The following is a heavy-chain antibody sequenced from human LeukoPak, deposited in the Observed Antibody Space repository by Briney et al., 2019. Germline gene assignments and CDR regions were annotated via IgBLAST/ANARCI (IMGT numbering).Heavy chain of an antibody. Sequence: ASETLSLTCTVSGGSISSHFWSWIRQSPGKRLEWIGNIYNSGTTNYNPSLNSRVTISVDTSRNHLSLQLTSVTAADTAVYYCAGATRWLAFDYWGRGTLVTVSS. CDR2: IYNSGTT. J-gene: IGHJ4*02. CDR1: GGSISSHF. CDR3: AGATRWLAFDY. V-gene: IGHV4-59*11. D-gene: IGHD6-19*01.